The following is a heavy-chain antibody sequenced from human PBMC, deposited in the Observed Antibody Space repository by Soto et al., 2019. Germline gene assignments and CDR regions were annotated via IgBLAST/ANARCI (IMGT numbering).Heavy chain of an antibody. D-gene: IGHD6-13*01. CDR2: IYYSGST. J-gene: IGHJ4*02. CDR1: GDSISNGGYY. CDR3: ARQKAAGSFTYYFGN. V-gene: IGHV4-31*03. Sequence: SETLSLTCTVSGDSISNGGYYWAWIRQHPGKGLEWIGYIYYSGSTHHNPSLKSRDTISLDMSKNQFSLKLSSVTAADTAVYYCARQKAAGSFTYYFGNWGQGTLVTVSS.